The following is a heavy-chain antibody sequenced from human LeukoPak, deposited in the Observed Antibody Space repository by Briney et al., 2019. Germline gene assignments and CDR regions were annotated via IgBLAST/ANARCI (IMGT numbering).Heavy chain of an antibody. CDR1: GGSISSGDYY. CDR3: ARGPQASRYYGLGIATLLDY. Sequence: SQTLSLTCTVSGGSISSGDYYWSWIRQPPGKGLEWIGYIYYSGSTYYNPSLKSRVTISVDTSKNQFSLKLSSVTAADTAVYYCARGPQASRYYGLGIATLLDYWGQGTLVTVSS. D-gene: IGHD3-10*01. CDR2: IYYSGST. J-gene: IGHJ4*02. V-gene: IGHV4-30-4*01.